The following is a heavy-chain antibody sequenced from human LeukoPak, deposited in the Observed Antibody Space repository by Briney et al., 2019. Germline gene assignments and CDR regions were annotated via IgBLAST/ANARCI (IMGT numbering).Heavy chain of an antibody. CDR3: ARWVGESVGFDS. V-gene: IGHV5-51*01. CDR2: IYPGDSDT. D-gene: IGHD1-26*01. CDR1: GDGFTTSW. Sequence: KNGEPLKISCKGSGDGFTTSWIAWVRQMPGKGLGWMGIIYPGDSDTRYSPYFQGQVTMSADKSITTAYLQWNSLKASDTAIYYCARWVGESVGFDSWGQGTLVTVSS. J-gene: IGHJ4*01.